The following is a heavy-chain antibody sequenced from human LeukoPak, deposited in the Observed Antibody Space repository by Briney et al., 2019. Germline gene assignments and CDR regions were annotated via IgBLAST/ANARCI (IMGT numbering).Heavy chain of an antibody. CDR3: ARDFSYGEPFDY. CDR2: ISSSSMTI. Sequence: GGSLRLSCAVSGFTFSTYSMNWVRQAPGKGLEWFSYISSSSMTIYYADSVRGRFTISRDNAKNSLYLQMNSLRAEDTAVYYCARDFSYGEPFDYWGQGTLVTVSS. D-gene: IGHD4-17*01. V-gene: IGHV3-48*01. J-gene: IGHJ4*02. CDR1: GFTFSTYS.